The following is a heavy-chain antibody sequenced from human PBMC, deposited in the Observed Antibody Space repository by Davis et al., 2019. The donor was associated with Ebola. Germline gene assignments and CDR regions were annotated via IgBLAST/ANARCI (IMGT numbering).Heavy chain of an antibody. Sequence: PGGSLRLSCAASVFIFSNFAMHWVRQAPGKGLEWVAVISYDGSNKYYADSVKGRFTISRDNSKNTLYLQMNSLRADDTAVYYCAKEGPDGYQVLSHAYFDYWGQGTLVTVSS. CDR2: ISYDGSNK. CDR3: AKEGPDGYQVLSHAYFDY. D-gene: IGHD2-2*01. CDR1: VFIFSNFA. V-gene: IGHV3-30*18. J-gene: IGHJ4*02.